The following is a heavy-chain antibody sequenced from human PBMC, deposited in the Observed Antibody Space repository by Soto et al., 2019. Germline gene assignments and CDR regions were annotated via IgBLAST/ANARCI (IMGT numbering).Heavy chain of an antibody. CDR1: GFTFSSYG. Sequence: GGSLRLSCAASGFTFSSYGMHWVRQAPGKGLEWVAVISYDGSKKDYADSVKGRFTISRDNSKNTLYLQMNSLRAEDTAIYYCAKDRGALRWSEEHYYFDYWGQGTLVTVSS. CDR3: AKDRGALRWSEEHYYFDY. V-gene: IGHV3-30*18. D-gene: IGHD4-17*01. CDR2: ISYDGSKK. J-gene: IGHJ4*02.